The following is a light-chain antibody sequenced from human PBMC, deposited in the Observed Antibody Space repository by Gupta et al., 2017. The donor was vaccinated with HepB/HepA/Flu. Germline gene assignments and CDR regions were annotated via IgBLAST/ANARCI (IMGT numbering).Light chain of an antibody. CDR3: GTWDSSLSALV. J-gene: IGLJ2*01. V-gene: IGLV1-51*01. CDR1: SSHIGNNY. CDR2: DNN. Sequence: SLFTQPSSVSAAPGQKVTIPCSGSSSHIGNNYVSWYQQLPGTAPKLLIYDNNKRPSGIPDRFSGSKSGTSATLGISGLQTGDEADYYCGTWDSSLSALVFGGGTKLTVL.